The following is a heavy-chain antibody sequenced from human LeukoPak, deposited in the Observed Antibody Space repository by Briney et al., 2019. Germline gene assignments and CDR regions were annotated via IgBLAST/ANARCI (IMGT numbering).Heavy chain of an antibody. CDR1: GFSFSDYP. Sequence: GGSLRLSCAASGFSFSDYPMHWVRQAPGKGLDWVAVISYDGTTKCYADSVKGRFSISRDNSDNTLYLQMNSLRAEDTAVYYCALTGGYSGAYYDFDYWGQGALVTVSS. J-gene: IGHJ4*02. V-gene: IGHV3-30*04. D-gene: IGHD1-26*01. CDR3: ALTGGYSGAYYDFDY. CDR2: ISYDGTTK.